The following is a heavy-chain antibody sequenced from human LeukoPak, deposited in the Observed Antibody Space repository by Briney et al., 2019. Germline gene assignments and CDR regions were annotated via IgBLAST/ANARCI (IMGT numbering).Heavy chain of an antibody. Sequence: GGSLRLSCAASGFIFSHYGMNWVRQAPGKGLEWVSGITSRSTTYYADSVKGRFTISRDNSKNSLYLQMNSLRAEDTAVYYCAELGITMIGGVWGKGTTVTISS. J-gene: IGHJ6*04. D-gene: IGHD3-10*02. V-gene: IGHV3-69-1*02. CDR2: ITSRSTT. CDR3: AELGITMIGGV. CDR1: GFIFSHYG.